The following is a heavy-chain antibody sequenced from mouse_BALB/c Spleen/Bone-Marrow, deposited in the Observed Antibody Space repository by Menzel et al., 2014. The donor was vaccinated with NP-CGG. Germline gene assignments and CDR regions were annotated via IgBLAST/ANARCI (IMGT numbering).Heavy chain of an antibody. V-gene: IGHV4-1*02. Sequence: DVHLVESGGGLVQPGGSLKLSCAASGFDFSRYWMSWVRQAPGKGLEWIGEINPDSSTINYTPSRKDKFIISRDNAKNTLYLQMSKVRSEGTALYYCARLSYYGRFAYWGQGTLVTVSP. J-gene: IGHJ3*01. CDR2: INPDSSTI. CDR1: GFDFSRYW. CDR3: ARLSYYGRFAY. D-gene: IGHD1-1*01.